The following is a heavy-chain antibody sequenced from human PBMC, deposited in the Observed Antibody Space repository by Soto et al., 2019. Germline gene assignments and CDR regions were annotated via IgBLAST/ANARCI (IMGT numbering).Heavy chain of an antibody. V-gene: IGHV4-39*01. CDR2: ISYSGST. CDR3: ARHSHYYSPFDY. J-gene: IGHJ4*02. Sequence: QLQLQESGPGLVKPSETLSLTCTVSGGSISSSSHYWGWIRQPPGKGLEWIGNISYSGSTYYNPSLKSRITISVDTSKNQFSLELSSMTAADTAVYYCARHSHYYSPFDYWGQGTLVTVSS. CDR1: GGSISSSSHY. D-gene: IGHD1-26*01.